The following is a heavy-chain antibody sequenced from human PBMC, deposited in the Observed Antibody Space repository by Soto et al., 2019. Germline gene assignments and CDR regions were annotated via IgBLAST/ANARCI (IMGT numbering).Heavy chain of an antibody. Sequence: GGSLRLSCVASGFTFSDYYMNWIRQAPGKGLEWVAYISSSGSTIYYADSVKGRFTMSRDNTNNTLYLQMNSLRAEDTAIYYCARDARYASNYYGVDVWGQGTTVTVSS. CDR1: GFTFSDYY. J-gene: IGHJ6*02. CDR3: ARDARYASNYYGVDV. D-gene: IGHD1-1*01. V-gene: IGHV3-11*01. CDR2: ISSSGSTI.